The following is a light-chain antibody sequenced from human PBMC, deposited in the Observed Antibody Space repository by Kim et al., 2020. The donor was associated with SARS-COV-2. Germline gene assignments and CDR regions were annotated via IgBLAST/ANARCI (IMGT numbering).Light chain of an antibody. CDR1: GSFGEN. Sequence: SPGERDTPTGGAIGSFGENLAWYQPKPGQAPGLLIYGASTRAIGIQARFGGSGSGTEFTLIIATLQSEDFELYYCKQYKIWPPLTFGGGTKVDIK. CDR2: GAS. CDR3: KQYKIWPPLT. V-gene: IGKV3-15*01. J-gene: IGKJ4*01.